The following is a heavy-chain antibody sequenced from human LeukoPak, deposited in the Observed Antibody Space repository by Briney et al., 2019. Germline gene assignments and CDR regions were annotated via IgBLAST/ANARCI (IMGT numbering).Heavy chain of an antibody. D-gene: IGHD3-16*01. CDR1: GGSFSGYY. Sequence: PSETLSLTCAVYGGSFSGYYWSWIRQPPGKGLEWIGEINHSGSTNYNPSLESRVTISVDTSKNQFSLKLSSVTAADTAVYYCARGLTGGLNWFDPWGQGTLVAVSS. CDR2: INHSGST. V-gene: IGHV4-34*01. J-gene: IGHJ5*02. CDR3: ARGLTGGLNWFDP.